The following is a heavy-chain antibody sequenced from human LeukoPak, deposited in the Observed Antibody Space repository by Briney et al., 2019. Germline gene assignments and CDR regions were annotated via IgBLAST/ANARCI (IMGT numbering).Heavy chain of an antibody. CDR1: GLTFSSYW. V-gene: IGHV3-74*01. D-gene: IGHD1-26*01. CDR3: ARDKIVGATHFDY. CDR2: ITSDGRNT. Sequence: GGSLRLSCAASGLTFSSYWMHWVRQAPGKGLVWVSRITSDGRNTKYADSVQGRLTISRGNAKNTLYLQMNSLTAEDTAVYYCARDKIVGATHFDYWGQGTLVTVSS. J-gene: IGHJ4*02.